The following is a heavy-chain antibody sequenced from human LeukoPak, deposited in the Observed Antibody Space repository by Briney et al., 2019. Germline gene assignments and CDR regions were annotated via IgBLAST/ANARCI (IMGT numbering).Heavy chain of an antibody. Sequence: SETLSLTCSVSRGSISSPNYYWGWIRQSPGKGLEWIGNIYYSGTTYYNPSLPSLKSRVTILIDTSKNQFSLRLRSLTAADTAVYYCARGLLSSDPKFDPWGQGILVTVSS. D-gene: IGHD2/OR15-2a*01. J-gene: IGHJ5*02. CDR1: RGSISSPNYY. V-gene: IGHV4-39*07. CDR2: IYYSGTT. CDR3: ARGLLSSDPKFDP.